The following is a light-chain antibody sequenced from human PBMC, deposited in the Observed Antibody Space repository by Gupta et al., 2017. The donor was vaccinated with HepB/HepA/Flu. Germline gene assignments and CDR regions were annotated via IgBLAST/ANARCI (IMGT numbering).Light chain of an antibody. CDR3: QQYNNWFPWT. Sequence: EIVMTQSPATLSVSPGERVNISCRASQSVRNNLAWYQQKPGQAPSLLIFGTSNRVIGFPARFSGSGSGTEFTLTISSLQSEDFAVYFCQQYNNWFPWTFGQGTKVEIK. CDR2: GTS. CDR1: QSVRNN. V-gene: IGKV3-15*01. J-gene: IGKJ1*01.